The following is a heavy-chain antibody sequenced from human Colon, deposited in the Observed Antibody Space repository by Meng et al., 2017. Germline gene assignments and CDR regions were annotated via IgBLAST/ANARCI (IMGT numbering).Heavy chain of an antibody. CDR2: FYFSGNT. V-gene: IGHV4-31*03. CDR3: ARYFYDSRGVTWFDP. D-gene: IGHD3-22*01. CDR1: GGSIKSSSYS. J-gene: IGHJ5*02. Sequence: PLQEAGPVLVKPSETLSLTCSVSGGSIKSSSYSWGWIRQPPGKGLEWIGYFYFSGNTYYNPSLKSRVSISVDTSKNRFSLNLSSVTAADTAVYYCARYFYDSRGVTWFDPWGQGTLVTVSS.